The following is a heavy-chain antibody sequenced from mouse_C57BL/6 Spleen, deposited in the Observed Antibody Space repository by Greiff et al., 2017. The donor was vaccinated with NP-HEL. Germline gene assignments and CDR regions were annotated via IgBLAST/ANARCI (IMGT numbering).Heavy chain of an antibody. CDR2: ISYDGSN. CDR1: GYSITSGYY. J-gene: IGHJ1*03. D-gene: IGHD1-1*01. Sequence: EVQLQESGPGLVKPSQSLSLTCSVTGYSITSGYYWNWIRQFPGNKLEWMGYISYDGSNNYNPSLKNRISITRDTSKNQFFLKLNSVTTEDTATYYCARDRTTVVAPDWYFDVWGTGTTVTVSS. V-gene: IGHV3-6*01. CDR3: ARDRTTVVAPDWYFDV.